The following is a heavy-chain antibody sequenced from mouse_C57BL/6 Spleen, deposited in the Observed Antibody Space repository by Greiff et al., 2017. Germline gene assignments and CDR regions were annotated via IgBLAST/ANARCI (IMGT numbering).Heavy chain of an antibody. J-gene: IGHJ2*01. CDR3: ARNEGTTVHFDY. Sequence: QVQLQQSGAELVKPGASVKLSCKASGYTFTSYWMHWVKQRPGQGLEWIGMIHPNSGSTNYNEKFKSKATLTVDKSSSTAYMQLSSLTSEDSAVYYCARNEGTTVHFDYWGQGTTLTVSS. D-gene: IGHD1-1*01. CDR2: IHPNSGST. V-gene: IGHV1-64*01. CDR1: GYTFTSYW.